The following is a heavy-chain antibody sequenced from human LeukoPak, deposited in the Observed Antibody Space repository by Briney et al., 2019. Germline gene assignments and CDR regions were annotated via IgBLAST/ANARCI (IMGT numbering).Heavy chain of an antibody. CDR1: GFTFSRYG. Sequence: PGRSLRLLCGACGFTFSRYGMHWVREARGKGLEGGADISYDGSNKYYADSVKARSTISRPNSKPPLYLQMNSLTAEHTAVYYCAKGRCSSTSCYLAASHSFDPWGQGTLVTVSS. CDR2: ISYDGSNK. D-gene: IGHD2-2*01. CDR3: AKGRCSSTSCYLAASHSFDP. J-gene: IGHJ5*02. V-gene: IGHV3-30*18.